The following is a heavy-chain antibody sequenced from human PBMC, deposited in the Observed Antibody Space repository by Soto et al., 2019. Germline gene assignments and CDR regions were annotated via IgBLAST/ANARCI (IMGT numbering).Heavy chain of an antibody. CDR3: ARDRGDYDFWTLDY. Sequence: SSETLSLTCTVSGGSISSGDYYWSWIRQPPGKGLEWIGYIYYSESTYYNPSLKSRVTISVDTSKNQFSLKLSSVTAADTAVYYCARDRGDYDFWTLDYWGQGTLVTVSS. D-gene: IGHD3-3*01. V-gene: IGHV4-30-4*01. CDR1: GGSISSGDYY. J-gene: IGHJ4*02. CDR2: IYYSEST.